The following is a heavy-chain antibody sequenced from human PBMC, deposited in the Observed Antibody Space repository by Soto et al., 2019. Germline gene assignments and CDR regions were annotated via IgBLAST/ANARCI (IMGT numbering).Heavy chain of an antibody. CDR2: TYCLSKWHN. Sequence: QVQLQQAGPGLVKPSQTLSLICAISGDSVSSASATWSWIRQPPSGGLEWLGRTYCLSKWHNDSAATVKTRIAIIPDTPMTLLSLQLRYVTLEDPAVYCSARGGSGDQWYFHVWGRGSLFTVSS. J-gene: IGHJ2*01. V-gene: IGHV6-1*01. D-gene: IGHD6-19*01. CDR3: ARGGSGDQWYFHV. CDR1: GDSVSSASAT.